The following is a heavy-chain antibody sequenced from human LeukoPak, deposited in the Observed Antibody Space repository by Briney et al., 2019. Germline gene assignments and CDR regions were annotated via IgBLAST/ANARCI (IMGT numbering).Heavy chain of an antibody. Sequence: PGGSLRLSCAASGFIFSNYAMTWVRQAPGKGLEWVSSSGSTTDYSDSVKGRFTISRDNSKNTLYLQMNSLRADDTAVYYCAKGLSGYDSSSHFDYWGQGTLVTVSS. CDR1: GFIFSNYA. CDR2: SGSTT. CDR3: AKGLSGYDSSSHFDY. V-gene: IGHV3-23*01. D-gene: IGHD5-12*01. J-gene: IGHJ4*02.